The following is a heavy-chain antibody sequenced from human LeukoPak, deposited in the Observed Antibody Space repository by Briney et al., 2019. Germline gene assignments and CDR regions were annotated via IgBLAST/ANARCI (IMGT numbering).Heavy chain of an antibody. CDR2: MNPNSGNT. Sequence: GASVKVSCKASGYTFTSYDINWVRQAPGQGLEWMGWMNPNSGNTDYAQKFQGRVTITRNTSISTAYMELSRLRSEDTAVYYCARGTRITMVRGVTGYYYMDVWGKGTTVTVSS. J-gene: IGHJ6*03. D-gene: IGHD3-10*01. CDR1: GYTFTSYD. CDR3: ARGTRITMVRGVTGYYYMDV. V-gene: IGHV1-8*03.